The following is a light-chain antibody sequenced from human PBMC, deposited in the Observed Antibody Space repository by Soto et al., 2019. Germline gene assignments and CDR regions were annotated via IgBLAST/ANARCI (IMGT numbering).Light chain of an antibody. V-gene: IGLV2-14*01. CDR3: SPYTSTLSHV. J-gene: IGLJ1*01. CDR2: DVS. CDR1: SSDVGGYNY. Sequence: QSVLTQPASVSGSPGQSITISCTGTSSDVGGYNYVSWYQQNPGKAPKLMIYDVSNRPSGVSNRFSGSKSGNTASLTISGLQAEDEADYYCSPYTSTLSHVFGTGTNVTVL.